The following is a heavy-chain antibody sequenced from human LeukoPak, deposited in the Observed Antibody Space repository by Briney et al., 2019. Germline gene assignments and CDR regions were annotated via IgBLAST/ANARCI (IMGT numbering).Heavy chain of an antibody. D-gene: IGHD1-26*01. V-gene: IGHV3-53*01. J-gene: IGHJ3*01. CDR3: AREMYSGMYNDAFDV. CDR1: GFTVSSNY. Sequence: GGSLRLSCTASGFTVSSNYMSWVRQAPGKGLEWVSVIRSDGSTNHADSVKGRFTISRDNSKNTLYLQMNNLRAEDTAMYYCAREMYSGMYNDAFDVWGQGTKVTVSS. CDR2: IRSDGST.